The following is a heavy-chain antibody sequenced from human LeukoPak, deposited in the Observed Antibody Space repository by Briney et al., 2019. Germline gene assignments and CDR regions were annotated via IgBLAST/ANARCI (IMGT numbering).Heavy chain of an antibody. J-gene: IGHJ3*02. D-gene: IGHD2-15*01. Sequence: PSETLSLTCAVYGGSFSGYYWSWIRQPPGKGLEWIGEINHSGSTNYNPSLKSRVTISVDTSKNQFSLKLSSVTAADTAVYYCARGRGVGSGKEMTRKGAFDIWGRGTMVTVSS. V-gene: IGHV4-34*01. CDR2: INHSGST. CDR3: ARGRGVGSGKEMTRKGAFDI. CDR1: GGSFSGYY.